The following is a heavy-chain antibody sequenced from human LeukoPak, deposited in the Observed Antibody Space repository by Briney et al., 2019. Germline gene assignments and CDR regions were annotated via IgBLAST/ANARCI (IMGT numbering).Heavy chain of an antibody. Sequence: GGSLRLSCAASGFTFSSYGMHWVRQAPGKGLEWVAVISYDGSNKYYADSVKGRFTISRDNAKNSLYLQMNSLRAEDTALYYCAKDSGGSNNFDYWGQGTLVTVSS. CDR3: AKDSGGSNNFDY. CDR1: GFTFSSYG. D-gene: IGHD4-23*01. V-gene: IGHV3-30*18. J-gene: IGHJ4*02. CDR2: ISYDGSNK.